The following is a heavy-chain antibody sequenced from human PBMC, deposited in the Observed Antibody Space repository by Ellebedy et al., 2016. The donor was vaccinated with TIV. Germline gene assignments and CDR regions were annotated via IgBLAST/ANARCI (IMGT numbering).Heavy chain of an antibody. J-gene: IGHJ6*02. D-gene: IGHD3-3*01. CDR1: GFTFSSYA. CDR2: ISGSGGST. CDR3: AKGDDYDFWSGYYGKAYGMDV. Sequence: GESLKISXAASGFTFSSYAMSWVRQAPGKGLEWVSAISGSGGSTYYADSVKGRFTISRDNSKNTLYLQMNSLRAEDTAVYYCAKGDDYDFWSGYYGKAYGMDVWGQGTTVTVSS. V-gene: IGHV3-23*01.